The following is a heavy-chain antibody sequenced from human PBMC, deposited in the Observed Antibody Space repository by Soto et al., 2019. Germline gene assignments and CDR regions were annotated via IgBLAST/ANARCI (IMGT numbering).Heavy chain of an antibody. Sequence: SLRLSCSASVFTFSSYEMNWFRQAPGKGLEWVSYISSSGSTIYYADSVKGRFTISRDNAKNSLYLQMNSLRAEDTAVYYCAAGQQWLVYFDYWGQGTLVTVSS. V-gene: IGHV3-48*03. CDR3: AAGQQWLVYFDY. J-gene: IGHJ4*02. D-gene: IGHD6-19*01. CDR1: VFTFSSYE. CDR2: ISSSGSTI.